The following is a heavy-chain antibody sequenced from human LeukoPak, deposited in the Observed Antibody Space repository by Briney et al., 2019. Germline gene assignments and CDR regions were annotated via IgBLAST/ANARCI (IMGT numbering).Heavy chain of an antibody. Sequence: SETLSLTCAVYGGSFSGYYWNLIRQPPGKGLEWIGEINHSGSSNYNPSLKSRITIAVDTSKNPFSLNLSSVTAADTAVYYCARASIVGAKRTRSGAFDLWGQGTMVTVSS. CDR2: INHSGSS. J-gene: IGHJ3*01. D-gene: IGHD1-26*01. CDR1: GGSFSGYY. CDR3: ARASIVGAKRTRSGAFDL. V-gene: IGHV4-34*01.